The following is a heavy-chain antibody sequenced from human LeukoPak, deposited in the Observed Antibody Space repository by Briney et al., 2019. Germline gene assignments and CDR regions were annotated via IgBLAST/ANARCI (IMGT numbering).Heavy chain of an antibody. CDR2: IKQDGSEK. Sequence: PGGSLRLSCAASGFTFSSYWMSWVRQAPGKGLEWVANIKQDGSEKYYVDSVKGRSTISRDNAKNSLYLQMNSLRAEDTAVYYCASFSGYEYYYYGMDVWGKGTTVTVSS. CDR3: ASFSGYEYYYYGMDV. V-gene: IGHV3-7*03. J-gene: IGHJ6*04. CDR1: GFTFSSYW. D-gene: IGHD5-12*01.